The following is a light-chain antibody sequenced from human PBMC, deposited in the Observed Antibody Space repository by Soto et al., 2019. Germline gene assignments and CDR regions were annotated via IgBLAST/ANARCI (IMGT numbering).Light chain of an antibody. Sequence: QSVLTQPASVSGSPGQSITISCPGSSSDFGGYNYVSWYQHHPGKAPNLMIYDVDNRPSGVSNRFSGSKSGNTASLTISGLQAEDEADYYCSSYTSSNTLYVFGTGTKVTVL. J-gene: IGLJ1*01. CDR1: SSDFGGYNY. V-gene: IGLV2-14*03. CDR2: DVD. CDR3: SSYTSSNTLYV.